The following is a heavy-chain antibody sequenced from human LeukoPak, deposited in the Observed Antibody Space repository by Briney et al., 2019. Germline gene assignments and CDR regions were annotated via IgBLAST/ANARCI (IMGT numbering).Heavy chain of an antibody. Sequence: PSETLSLTCTVSGGSISSYYWSWIRQPPGKGLEWIGYIYYSGSTNYNPSLKSRVTMSVDTSKNQFSLKLSSVTAADTAVYYCVRSIAAAGIAFDYWGQGTLVTVSS. J-gene: IGHJ4*02. CDR3: VRSIAAAGIAFDY. CDR1: GGSISSYY. D-gene: IGHD6-13*01. V-gene: IGHV4-59*01. CDR2: IYYSGST.